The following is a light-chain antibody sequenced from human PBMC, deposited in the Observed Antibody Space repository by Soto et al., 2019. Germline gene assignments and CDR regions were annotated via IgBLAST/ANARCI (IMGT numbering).Light chain of an antibody. CDR2: DAS. CDR1: QSVSSY. CDR3: QQRPGT. Sequence: EIVLTQSPATLSLSPGERATLSCRASQSVSSYLAWYQQKPGQAPRLLIYDASNRATGIPARFXXXGSGTXXXXXXSSLEPEDFGVYYCQQRPGTFGQGTKVEIK. J-gene: IGKJ1*01. V-gene: IGKV3-11*01.